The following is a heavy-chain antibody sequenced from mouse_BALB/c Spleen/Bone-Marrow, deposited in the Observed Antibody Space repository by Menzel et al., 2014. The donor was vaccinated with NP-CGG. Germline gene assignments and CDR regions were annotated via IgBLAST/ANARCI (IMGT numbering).Heavy chain of an antibody. V-gene: IGHV5-12-2*01. D-gene: IGHD2-14*01. Sequence: KLMESGGGLVEPGGSLKLSCAASGFTFIAYTMSWVRQTPEKRLEWVAYINNGGGSTYYPDTVKGRFTISRDNAKNTLYLQMSSLKSEDTAMYYCARHGEERPVLAMDYWGQGTSVTVSS. CDR1: GFTFIAYT. CDR2: INNGGGST. CDR3: ARHGEERPVLAMDY. J-gene: IGHJ4*01.